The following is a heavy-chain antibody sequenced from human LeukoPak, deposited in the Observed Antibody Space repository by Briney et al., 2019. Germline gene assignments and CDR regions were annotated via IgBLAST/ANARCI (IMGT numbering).Heavy chain of an antibody. J-gene: IGHJ4*02. D-gene: IGHD4-17*01. Sequence: GGSLRLSCAASGFTFSSYSMNWVRQAPGKGLEWVSSISSSSSYIYYAGSVKGRFTISRDNAKNSLYLQMNSLRAEGTAVYYCAREETTVTALDYWGQGTLVTVSS. CDR1: GFTFSSYS. CDR3: AREETTVTALDY. V-gene: IGHV3-21*01. CDR2: ISSSSSYI.